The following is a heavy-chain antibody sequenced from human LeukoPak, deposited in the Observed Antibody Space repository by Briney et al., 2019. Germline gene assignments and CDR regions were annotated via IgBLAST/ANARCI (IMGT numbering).Heavy chain of an antibody. CDR1: GFTFRSYD. D-gene: IGHD6-13*01. V-gene: IGHV3-33*08. J-gene: IGHJ4*02. CDR3: ARDSLDTQPRQTAGDIFDY. CDR2: IWFDGGNR. Sequence: GGSLRLSCAASGFTFRSYDMHWVRQAPGKGLEWVAVIWFDGGNRYYADSVKGRFTISRDNSKNTLYLQLNSLRAEDTAVYYCARDSLDTQPRQTAGDIFDYWGQGTLVTVSS.